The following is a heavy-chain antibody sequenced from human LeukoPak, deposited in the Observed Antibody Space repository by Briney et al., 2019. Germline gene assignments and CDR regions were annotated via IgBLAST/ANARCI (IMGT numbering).Heavy chain of an antibody. D-gene: IGHD3-10*01. J-gene: IGHJ6*02. CDR2: INPNSGGT. Sequence: ASVKVSCKASGYTFTGYYMHWVRQAPGQGLEWMGWINPNSGGTNYAQKFQGRVTMTRDTSTSTVYMELSSLRSEDTAVYYCARDIQEYGSGSYYNPDGMDVWGQGTTVTVSS. CDR3: ARDIQEYGSGSYYNPDGMDV. CDR1: GYTFTGYY. V-gene: IGHV1-2*02.